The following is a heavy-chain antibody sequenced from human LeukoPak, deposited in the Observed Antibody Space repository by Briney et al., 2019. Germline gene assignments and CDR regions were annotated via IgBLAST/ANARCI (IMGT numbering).Heavy chain of an antibody. Sequence: VASVKVSCKASGYAFTGYGISWVRQAPGQGLEWMGWISAYNGNTNYAQKLQGRVTMTTDTSTSTAYMELRGLRSDDTAVYYCAREGPRRFIDYWGQGTLVTVSS. J-gene: IGHJ4*02. V-gene: IGHV1-18*01. CDR2: ISAYNGNT. CDR1: GYAFTGYG. CDR3: AREGPRRFIDY.